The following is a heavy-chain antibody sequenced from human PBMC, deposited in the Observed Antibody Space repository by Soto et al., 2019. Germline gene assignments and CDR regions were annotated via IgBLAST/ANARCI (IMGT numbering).Heavy chain of an antibody. Sequence: QVQLVESGGGVVQPGRSLRLSCAASGFIFSNYGMHWVRQAPGKGLEWVTLISYDGINKYYADSVKGRFTISRDNSKNTLYLQMNSLRAEDTAVYYCAKEPEGFCISTSCYFGGMDVWGQGTTVTVSS. CDR2: ISYDGINK. CDR1: GFIFSNYG. CDR3: AKEPEGFCISTSCYFGGMDV. J-gene: IGHJ6*02. D-gene: IGHD2-2*01. V-gene: IGHV3-30*18.